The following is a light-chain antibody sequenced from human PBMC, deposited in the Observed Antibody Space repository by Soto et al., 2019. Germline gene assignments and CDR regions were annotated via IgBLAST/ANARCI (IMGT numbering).Light chain of an antibody. J-gene: IGKJ2*01. V-gene: IGKV3-20*01. CDR1: QTVASNY. CDR3: QQYGGSPLYT. Sequence: EIVLTQSPGTLSLSPGERATLSCRASQTVASNYVAWYQQKPGQALRLLIYGISNRATGIPDRFSGSGSGTDFTLTISSLEPEDFAVYYCQQYGGSPLYTFGQGTQVEIK. CDR2: GIS.